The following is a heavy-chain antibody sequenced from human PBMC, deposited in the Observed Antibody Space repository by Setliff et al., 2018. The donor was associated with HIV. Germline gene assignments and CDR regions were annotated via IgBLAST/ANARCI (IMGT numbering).Heavy chain of an antibody. Sequence: SETLSLTCSVSGGSISRGSYHWSWLRQTAGKGLEWIGHIYTSGSTYYNPSLKSRVTISVDTPKSQFSLKLSSVTAADTAVYYCARRRDFDYWGQGTLVTVS. J-gene: IGHJ4*02. CDR2: IYTSGST. CDR1: GGSISRGSYH. V-gene: IGHV4-61*09. CDR3: ARRRDFDY.